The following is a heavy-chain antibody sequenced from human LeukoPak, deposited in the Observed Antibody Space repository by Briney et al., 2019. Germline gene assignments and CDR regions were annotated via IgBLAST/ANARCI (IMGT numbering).Heavy chain of an antibody. CDR2: IAYDGSLK. CDR3: ARDPIAGAPDYFDY. V-gene: IGHV3-30*04. D-gene: IGHD1-26*01. Sequence: QVGGSLRLSCAASGFMFSRYAMHWVRQAPGEGPEGVAVIAYDGSLKYYGDSVKGRFTISRDDSKNTLYLQMSSLRAEDTAVYYCARDPIAGAPDYFDYWGQGTLVTVSS. CDR1: GFMFSRYA. J-gene: IGHJ4*02.